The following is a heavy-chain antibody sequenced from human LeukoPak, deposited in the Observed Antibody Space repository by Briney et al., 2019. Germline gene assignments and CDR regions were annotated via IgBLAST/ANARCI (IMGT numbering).Heavy chain of an antibody. J-gene: IGHJ4*02. Sequence: GGSLRLSCAASGFTVSSNYMSWVRQAPGKRLEWVSVIYSGGSTYYADSVKGRFTISRDNSKNTLYLQMNSLRAEDTAVYYCATFSSGDTYFDYWGQGTLVTVSS. CDR3: ATFSSGDTYFDY. CDR1: GFTVSSNY. V-gene: IGHV3-53*01. D-gene: IGHD7-27*01. CDR2: IYSGGST.